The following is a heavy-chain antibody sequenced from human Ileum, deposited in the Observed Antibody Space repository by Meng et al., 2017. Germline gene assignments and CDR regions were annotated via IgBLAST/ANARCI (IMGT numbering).Heavy chain of an antibody. CDR2: IIPIFGTA. CDR3: ARGSLWFGELTAQDY. D-gene: IGHD3-10*01. Sequence: QVLLVQAGAEVKKPGSSVKVSCKACGGTFSSDAISGVRQAPGQGREWMGGIIPIFGTANYAQKFQGRVTITADKSTSTAYMELSSLRSEDTAVYYCARGSLWFGELTAQDYWGQGTLVTVSS. V-gene: IGHV1-69*06. J-gene: IGHJ4*02. CDR1: GGTFSSDA.